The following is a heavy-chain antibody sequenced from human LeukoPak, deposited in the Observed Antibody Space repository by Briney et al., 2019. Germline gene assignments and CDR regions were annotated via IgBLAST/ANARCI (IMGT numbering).Heavy chain of an antibody. Sequence: SETLSLTCAVYGGSFSGYYWSWIRQPPGKGLEWIGEINHSGSTKYNPSLKSRVTISIDTSKNQFSLKVSSVTAADTAVYYCARGQKYYYDSSGYGPNDYWGQGTLVTVSS. V-gene: IGHV4-34*01. D-gene: IGHD3-22*01. CDR3: ARGQKYYYDSSGYGPNDY. J-gene: IGHJ4*02. CDR2: INHSGST. CDR1: GGSFSGYY.